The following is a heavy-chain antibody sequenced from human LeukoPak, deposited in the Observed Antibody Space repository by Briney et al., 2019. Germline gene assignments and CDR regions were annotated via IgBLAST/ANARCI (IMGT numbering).Heavy chain of an antibody. V-gene: IGHV1-69*13. D-gene: IGHD5-12*01. CDR3: ARDRAQYSGYDDIDRNYYYGMDV. CDR2: IIPIFGTA. CDR1: GGTFSSYA. Sequence: SVKVSCKASGGTFSSYAISWVRQAPGQGLEWMGGIIPIFGTANYAQKFQGRVTITADESTSTAYTELSSLRSEDTAVYYCARDRAQYSGYDDIDRNYYYGMDVWGQGTTVTVSS. J-gene: IGHJ6*02.